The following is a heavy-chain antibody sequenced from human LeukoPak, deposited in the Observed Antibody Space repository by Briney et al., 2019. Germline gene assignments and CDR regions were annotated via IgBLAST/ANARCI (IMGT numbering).Heavy chain of an antibody. CDR2: IYYSGST. J-gene: IGHJ4*02. CDR3: ARDQEGFDY. Sequence: SETLSLTCTVSGGSISSYYWSWIRQPPGKGLEWIGYIYYSGSTSYNPSLKSRVTISVDTSKNQFSLKLSSVTAADTAVYYCARDQEGFDYWGQGTLVTVSS. V-gene: IGHV4-59*01. CDR1: GGSISSYY.